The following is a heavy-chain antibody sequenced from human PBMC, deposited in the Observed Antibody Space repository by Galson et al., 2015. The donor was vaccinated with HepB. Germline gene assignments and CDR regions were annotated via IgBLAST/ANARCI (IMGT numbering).Heavy chain of an antibody. V-gene: IGHV1-46*03. J-gene: IGHJ3*02. D-gene: IGHD2-21*02. CDR3: ARDFVKLAYCGGDCYRLSAFDI. Sequence: SVKVSCKASGYTFTSYYMHWVRQAPGQGLEWMGIINPSGGSTSYAQKFQGRVTMTRDTSTSTVYMELSSLRSEDTAVYYCARDFVKLAYCGGDCYRLSAFDIWGQGTMVTVSS. CDR1: GYTFTSYY. CDR2: INPSGGST.